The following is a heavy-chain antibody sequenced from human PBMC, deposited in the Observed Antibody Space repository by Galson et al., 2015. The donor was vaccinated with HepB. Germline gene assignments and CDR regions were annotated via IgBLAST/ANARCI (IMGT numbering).Heavy chain of an antibody. CDR1: GGTFSSYA. D-gene: IGHD2-15*01. CDR3: ARDLGYCSGGSCRRDY. CDR2: IIPIFGTA. Sequence: SVKVSCKASGGTFSSYAISWVRQAPGQGLEWMGGIIPIFGTANYAQKFQGRVTITADESTSTAYMELSSLRSEDTAVYYCARDLGYCSGGSCRRDYWGQGTLVTVSS. V-gene: IGHV1-69*13. J-gene: IGHJ4*02.